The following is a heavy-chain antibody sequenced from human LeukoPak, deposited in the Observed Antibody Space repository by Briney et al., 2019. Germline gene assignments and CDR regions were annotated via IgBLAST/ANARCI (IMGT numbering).Heavy chain of an antibody. CDR1: GFTFNTYW. V-gene: IGHV3-7*01. J-gene: IGHJ6*02. CDR2: IKQDGSEK. D-gene: IGHD5/OR15-5a*01. CDR3: ARLSYYYGMDV. Sequence: GGSLRLSCVGSGFTFNTYWMTWVRQAPGKGLEWVANIKQDGSEKYYVDSVKGRFTISRDNAKSSLYLQMNSLRAEDTAVYYCARLSYYYGMDVWGQGTTVTVSS.